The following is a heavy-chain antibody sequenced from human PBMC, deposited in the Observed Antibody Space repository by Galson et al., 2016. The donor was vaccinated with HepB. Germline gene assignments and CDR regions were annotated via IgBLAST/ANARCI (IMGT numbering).Heavy chain of an antibody. CDR1: GFTFRSYS. Sequence: SLRLSCATSGFTFRSYSTNWVRQAPGKGLEWVSYISSSSDTIYYADSVKGRFTISRDNANNLLYLQMNSLRDADTAVYYCARDEWDFAVIGEPYGMDFWGQGTTVTVSS. J-gene: IGHJ6*02. CDR3: ARDEWDFAVIGEPYGMDF. V-gene: IGHV3-48*02. CDR2: ISSSSDTI. D-gene: IGHD1-26*01.